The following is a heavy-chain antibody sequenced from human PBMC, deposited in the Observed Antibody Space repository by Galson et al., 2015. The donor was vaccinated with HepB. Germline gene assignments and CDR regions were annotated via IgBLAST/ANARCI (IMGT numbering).Heavy chain of an antibody. J-gene: IGHJ4*02. V-gene: IGHV1-18*01. CDR3: ARVGMTYYYFDY. D-gene: IGHD1-14*01. Sequence: SVKVSCKAFGYTFGRYIITWLRQAPGQGLECLGWIGPYSGNTHYAQKLQGRVTMTTDTSTSTAYMDLRSLRSDDTALYYCARVGMTYYYFDYWGQGTLVTVSS. CDR2: IGPYSGNT. CDR1: GYTFGRYI.